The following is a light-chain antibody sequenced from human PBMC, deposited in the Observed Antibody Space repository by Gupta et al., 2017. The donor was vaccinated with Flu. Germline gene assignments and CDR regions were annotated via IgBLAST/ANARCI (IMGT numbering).Light chain of an antibody. CDR3: QYDNGNVRV. Sequence: TVTISCTRSSGSIATNDVQWYQPRPDSGPSPVMYEDDITPAGIPSRISASIAGSSNSASITVSGLETEDEGDYFCQYDNGNVRVFGGGTKLTVL. J-gene: IGLJ3*02. CDR2: EDD. V-gene: IGLV6-57*03. CDR1: SGSIATND.